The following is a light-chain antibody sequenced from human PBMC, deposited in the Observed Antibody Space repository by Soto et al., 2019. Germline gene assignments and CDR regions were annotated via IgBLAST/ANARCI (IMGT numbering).Light chain of an antibody. CDR3: QQRNSWPPPT. CDR1: QTISNS. CDR2: DSS. V-gene: IGKV3-11*01. Sequence: EIALTQSPATLSSSPGERATLSCRASQTISNSLAWYQEKPGQAPRLLIYDSSNSATGIPPRFSGSGSGSDFTLPISSLKPEDFAVYYCQQRNSWPPPTFGGGTRVEI. J-gene: IGKJ4*01.